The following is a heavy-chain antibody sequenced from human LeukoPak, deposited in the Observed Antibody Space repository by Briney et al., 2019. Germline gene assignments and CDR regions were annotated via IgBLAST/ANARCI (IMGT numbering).Heavy chain of an antibody. V-gene: IGHV1-69*13. J-gene: IGHJ4*02. CDR3: ARGVYRELLADY. CDR2: IIPIFGTA. D-gene: IGHD2-21*02. CDR1: GGTFSSYA. Sequence: SVKVSCKASGGTFSSYAISWVRQAPGQGLEWMGGIIPIFGTANYAQKFQGRVTVTADESTSTAYMELSSLRSEDTAVYYCARGVYRELLADYWGQGTLVTVSS.